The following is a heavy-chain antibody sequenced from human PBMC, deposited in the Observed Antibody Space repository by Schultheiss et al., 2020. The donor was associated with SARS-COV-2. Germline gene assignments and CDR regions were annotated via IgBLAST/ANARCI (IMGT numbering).Heavy chain of an antibody. CDR3: ARALTGGSNFNWFDP. D-gene: IGHD1-7*01. V-gene: IGHV4-59*01. Sequence: SETLSLTCTVSGGSISSYYWSWIRQPPGEGLEWIGEIHHSGSTYYNPSLKSRITMSVDTSKNQFSLKLSSVTAADTAVYYCARALTGGSNFNWFDPWGQGTLVTVSS. CDR2: IHHSGST. CDR1: GGSISSYY. J-gene: IGHJ5*02.